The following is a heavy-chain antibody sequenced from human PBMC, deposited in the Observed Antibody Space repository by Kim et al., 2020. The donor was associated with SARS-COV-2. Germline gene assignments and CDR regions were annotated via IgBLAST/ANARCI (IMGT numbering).Heavy chain of an antibody. D-gene: IGHD2-21*02. CDR3: AKAGVTLTVYGNYGLDV. V-gene: IGHV3-23*01. J-gene: IGHJ6*02. Sequence: GGSLTLSCAASGFTFNNYAMTWVRQAPGKGLEWVSIISASGDKTYHADSVKGRFTISRDNSKNTFYLQMNSLRAEDTAVYYCAKAGVTLTVYGNYGLDVWGQGTTVTVSS. CDR1: GFTFNNYA. CDR2: ISASGDKT.